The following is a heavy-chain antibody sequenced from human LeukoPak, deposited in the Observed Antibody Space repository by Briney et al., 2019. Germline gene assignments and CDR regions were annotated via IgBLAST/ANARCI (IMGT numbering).Heavy chain of an antibody. D-gene: IGHD3-16*01. J-gene: IGHJ6*04. Sequence: GGSLSPSCAAPGFTVITNYMTWVRQAPGRGLEWASVIYSAGTTHYADAVKGRFTISRDNSKNTLYLQMNSLRVDDTAVYYSSTSRSWGVWGKGTTVTVSS. CDR2: IYSAGTT. CDR1: GFTVITNY. V-gene: IGHV3-53*01. CDR3: STSRSWGV.